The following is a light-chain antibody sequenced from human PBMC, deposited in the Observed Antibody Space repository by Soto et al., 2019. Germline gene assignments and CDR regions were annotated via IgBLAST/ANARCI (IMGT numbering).Light chain of an antibody. Sequence: DIVMTQSPLSLPVTPGEPASISCRSSQSLLHSNGYNYLDRYLQKPGQSPQLLIYLGSNRASGVPDRFSGSGSGTDFTLKISRVEAEDVGFYYCMQALQTPLPVGQGTKVEIK. J-gene: IGKJ1*01. V-gene: IGKV2-28*01. CDR2: LGS. CDR3: MQALQTPLP. CDR1: QSLLHSNGYNY.